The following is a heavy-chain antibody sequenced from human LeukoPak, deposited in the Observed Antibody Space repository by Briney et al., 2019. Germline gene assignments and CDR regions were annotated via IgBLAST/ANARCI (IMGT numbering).Heavy chain of an antibody. CDR3: ARSDFRYSGSRSHFDY. CDR1: GGTFSSYA. J-gene: IGHJ4*02. D-gene: IGHD1-26*01. Sequence: GASVTVSCKASGGTFSSYAISWVRQAPGQGLEWMGGIIPIFGTANYAQKFQGRVTITADESTSTAYMELSSLRSEDTAVYYCARSDFRYSGSRSHFDYWGQGTLVTVSS. CDR2: IIPIFGTA. V-gene: IGHV1-69*13.